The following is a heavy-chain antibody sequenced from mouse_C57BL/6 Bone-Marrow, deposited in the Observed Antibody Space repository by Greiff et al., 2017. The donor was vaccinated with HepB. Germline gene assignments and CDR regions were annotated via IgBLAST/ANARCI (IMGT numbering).Heavy chain of an antibody. D-gene: IGHD1-1*01. CDR2: ISYDGSN. CDR1: GYSITSGYY. Sequence: VQLQQSGPGLVKPSQSLSLTCSVTGYSITSGYYWNWIRQFPGNKLEWMGYISYDGSNNYNPSLKNRISITRDTSKNQFFLKLNSVTTEDTATYYCARPYYYGSSPNAMDYWGQGTSVTVSS. J-gene: IGHJ4*01. V-gene: IGHV3-6*01. CDR3: ARPYYYGSSPNAMDY.